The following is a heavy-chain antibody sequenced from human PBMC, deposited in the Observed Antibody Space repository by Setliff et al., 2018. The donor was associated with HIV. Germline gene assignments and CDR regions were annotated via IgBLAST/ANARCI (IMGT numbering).Heavy chain of an antibody. Sequence: LRLSCAASGFTFSSYSINWVRQAPGKGLEWVSSITSSSSHIYYADSVKGRFTISRDNAKNSLYLQMNSLRAEDTAVYYCARRGNYLGDAFDIWGQGTMVTVSS. CDR3: ARRGNYLGDAFDI. V-gene: IGHV3-21*06. CDR1: GFTFSSYS. J-gene: IGHJ3*02. D-gene: IGHD1-26*01. CDR2: ITSSSSHI.